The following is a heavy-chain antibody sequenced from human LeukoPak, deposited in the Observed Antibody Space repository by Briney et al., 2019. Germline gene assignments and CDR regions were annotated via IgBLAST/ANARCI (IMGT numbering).Heavy chain of an antibody. Sequence: SETLSLTCTVSGYSISSGYYWGWIRQSPGKGLEWVGSIYYSGHIYYNPSLKTRVTISVDTSKNQFSLKLSSVTAADTAVYYCARVEVEVTTAWFDPWGQGTLVTVSS. CDR3: ARVEVEVTTAWFDP. J-gene: IGHJ5*02. CDR2: IYYSGHI. CDR1: GYSISSGYY. D-gene: IGHD2-21*02. V-gene: IGHV4-38-2*02.